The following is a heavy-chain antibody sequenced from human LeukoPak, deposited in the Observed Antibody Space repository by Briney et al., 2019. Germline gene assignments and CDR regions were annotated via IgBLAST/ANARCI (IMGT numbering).Heavy chain of an antibody. CDR3: ARRGIAARTFDY. CDR1: GFTFRSYS. CDR2: ISSSSSYI. J-gene: IGHJ4*02. V-gene: IGHV3-21*01. D-gene: IGHD6-6*01. Sequence: GGSLRLSCAASGFTFRSYSMNWVRQAPGKGLEWVSSISSSSSYIYYADSVKGRFTISRDNAKNSLYLQMNSLRAEDTAVYYCARRGIAARTFDYWGQGTLVTVSS.